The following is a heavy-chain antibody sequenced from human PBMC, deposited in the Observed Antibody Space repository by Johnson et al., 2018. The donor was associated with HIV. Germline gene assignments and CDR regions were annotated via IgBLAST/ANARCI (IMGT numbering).Heavy chain of an antibody. J-gene: IGHJ3*02. CDR3: ARLPSGYSRDAFDI. Sequence: QVQLVESGGGVVQPGRSLRLSCAVSGFTFRSYGVHWVRQAPGKGLEWVAVISYDGSNKYYADSVKGRFTISRDNSKNTLYLQMNSLRAEDTAVYYCARLPSGYSRDAFDIWGQGTMVTVSS. CDR1: GFTFRSYG. CDR2: ISYDGSNK. V-gene: IGHV3-30*03. D-gene: IGHD5-18*01.